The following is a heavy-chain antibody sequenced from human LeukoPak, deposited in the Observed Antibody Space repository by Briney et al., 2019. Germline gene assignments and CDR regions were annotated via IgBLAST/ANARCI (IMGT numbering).Heavy chain of an antibody. CDR1: GYSFSSDLY. Sequence: SGTLSLTCAVSGYSFSSDLYWCWVRQAPGKRLEGVGSIYHDGSTFYNPSLKGRVTISLDTSRKQFSLRLASVTAADTAIYYCANADTEDFFDYWGQGILVTVSS. J-gene: IGHJ4*02. CDR2: IYHDGST. V-gene: IGHV4-38-2*01. CDR3: ANADTEDFFDY. D-gene: IGHD3-16*01.